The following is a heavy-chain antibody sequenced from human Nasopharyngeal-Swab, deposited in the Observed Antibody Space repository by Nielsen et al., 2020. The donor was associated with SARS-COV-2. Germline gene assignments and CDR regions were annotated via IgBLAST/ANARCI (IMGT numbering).Heavy chain of an antibody. CDR2: ITSGNSV. J-gene: IGHJ4*02. CDR1: GFTFSPYT. D-gene: IGHD5-12*01. V-gene: IGHV3-48*04. Sequence: GESLKISCATSGFTFSPYTMTWVRQAPGKGLQWISYITSGNSVQYADSVRGRFTISRDNAKNSLYQQMNSLTAEDTAVYYCWRGRGGGYGDYWGQGTLVTVSS. CDR3: WRGRGGGYGDY.